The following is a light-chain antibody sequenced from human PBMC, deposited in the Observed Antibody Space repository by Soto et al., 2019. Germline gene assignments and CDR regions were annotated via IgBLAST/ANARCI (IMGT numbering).Light chain of an antibody. CDR2: NTS. CDR3: QHYGGSFI. CDR1: QSINSKS. Sequence: EIVLTQSPGTLSLSPGEGATVSCRVSQSINSKSLVWYQRKFGQAPRLLIYNTSSRATGIPDRFSGSGSGTDFTLSISRLEPEDFAVYYCQHYGGSFIFGPGTQGDIK. V-gene: IGKV3-20*01. J-gene: IGKJ3*01.